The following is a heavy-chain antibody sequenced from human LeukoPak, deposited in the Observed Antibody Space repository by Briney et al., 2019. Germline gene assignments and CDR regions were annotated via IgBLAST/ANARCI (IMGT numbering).Heavy chain of an antibody. CDR3: ARDLSGWYETPT. V-gene: IGHV1-69*05. J-gene: IGHJ5*02. D-gene: IGHD6-19*01. Sequence: SVKVSCKASGGTFNSYAISWVRQAPGQGLEWMGGIIPMSDTANYPQKFRGRLTITRNTSISTAYMELSSLRSEDTAVYYCARDLSGWYETPTWGQGTLVTVSS. CDR2: IIPMSDTA. CDR1: GGTFNSYA.